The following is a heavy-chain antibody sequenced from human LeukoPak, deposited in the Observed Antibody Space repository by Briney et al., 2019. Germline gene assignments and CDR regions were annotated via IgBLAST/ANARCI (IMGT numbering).Heavy chain of an antibody. Sequence: GGSLRLSCAAWGFTFSLYDMHWVRQATGKGLEWVSGIGTARYTHYPGSVKGLFSICRENPNNALYLQMNSLRGGDTVVYYCSRARSGSYGYMHVWGKGTTVTVSS. CDR3: SRARSGSYGYMHV. V-gene: IGHV3-13*03. CDR1: GFTFSLYD. D-gene: IGHD1-26*01. J-gene: IGHJ6*03. CDR2: IGTARYT.